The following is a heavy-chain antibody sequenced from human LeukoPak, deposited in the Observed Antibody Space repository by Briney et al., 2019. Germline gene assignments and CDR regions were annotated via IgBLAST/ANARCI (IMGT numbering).Heavy chain of an antibody. J-gene: IGHJ5*02. CDR1: GGSISSYY. V-gene: IGHV4-59*01. D-gene: IGHD3/OR15-3a*01. Sequence: SETLSLTCTVSGGSISSYYWSWIRQPPGKGLEWIGYIYYSGSTNYNPSLKSRVTISVDTSKNQFSLKLSSVTAADTAVYYCARALDHSSWFDPWGQGTLVTVSS. CDR3: ARALDHSSWFDP. CDR2: IYYSGST.